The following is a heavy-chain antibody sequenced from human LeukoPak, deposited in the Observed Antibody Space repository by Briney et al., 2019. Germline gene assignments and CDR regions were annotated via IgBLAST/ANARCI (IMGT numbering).Heavy chain of an antibody. CDR2: ISSSSNYI. J-gene: IGHJ4*02. CDR3: ARSERVTYSFVS. CDR1: GFTFSTYS. Sequence: GGSLRLSCAASGFTFSTYSMNWVRQAPGKGLEWVSSISSSSNYIYHADSVKGRFTISRDNAKNSLSLQMNSLRAEETAVYYCARSERVTYSFVSWGQGTLVTVSS. D-gene: IGHD3-16*01. V-gene: IGHV3-21*01.